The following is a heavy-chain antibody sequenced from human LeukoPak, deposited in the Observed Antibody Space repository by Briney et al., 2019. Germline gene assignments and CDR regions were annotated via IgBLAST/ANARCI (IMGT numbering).Heavy chain of an antibody. CDR3: VRAWGGGSYSDAFDI. CDR1: GFIFSSVE. D-gene: IGHD1-26*01. Sequence: GGSLRLSCVVSGFIFSSVEMNWVRQAPGKRLEWISYISTRGGTIYYADSVKGRFTISRDNAKNSLYLQMSSLRVEDTAVFYCVRAWGGGSYSDAFDIWGQGTMVTVSS. V-gene: IGHV3-48*03. J-gene: IGHJ3*02. CDR2: ISTRGGTI.